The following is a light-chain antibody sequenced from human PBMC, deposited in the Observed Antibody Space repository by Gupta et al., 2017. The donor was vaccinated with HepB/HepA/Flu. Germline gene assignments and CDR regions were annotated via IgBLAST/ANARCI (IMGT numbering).Light chain of an antibody. V-gene: IGKV3-15*01. CDR2: GAS. J-gene: IGKJ4*01. Sequence: EIVMTQSPATLSVSPGERTTLSCRASQSVASNLAWYQQKPGQAPRLLIFGASTRAPGIPARFSGSGSGTDVTLTINSLQSDDFAVYYCQHYTNLPLTFGGGTKVEIK. CDR1: QSVASN. CDR3: QHYTNLPLT.